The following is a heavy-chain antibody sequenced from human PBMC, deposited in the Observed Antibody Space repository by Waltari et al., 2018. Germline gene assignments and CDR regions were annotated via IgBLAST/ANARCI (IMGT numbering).Heavy chain of an antibody. CDR3: ARALMIVADWYFDL. Sequence: QVQLVQSGAEVKKPGDSVKVSCKASGYTFTSYGIRWVRQAPGQGLEWMGWVSAYNGNTNYAQKLQGRVTMTTDTSTSTAYMELRSLRSDDTAVYYCARALMIVADWYFDLWGRGTLVTVSS. CDR1: GYTFTSYG. V-gene: IGHV1-18*01. J-gene: IGHJ2*01. D-gene: IGHD3-22*01. CDR2: VSAYNGNT.